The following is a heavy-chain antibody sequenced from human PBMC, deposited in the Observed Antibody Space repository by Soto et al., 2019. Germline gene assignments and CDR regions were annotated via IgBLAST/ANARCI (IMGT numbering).Heavy chain of an antibody. CDR2: IYYSGST. CDR3: ARAGIAAAAVDY. CDR1: GGSVSSYY. D-gene: IGHD6-13*01. Sequence: PSETLSLTCTVSGGSVSSYYWTWIRQPPGKGLEWIGYIYYSGSTNYNPSLKSRVTISVDTSKNQFSLKLSSVTAADTAVYYCARAGIAAAAVDYWGQGTLVTVSS. J-gene: IGHJ4*02. V-gene: IGHV4-59*02.